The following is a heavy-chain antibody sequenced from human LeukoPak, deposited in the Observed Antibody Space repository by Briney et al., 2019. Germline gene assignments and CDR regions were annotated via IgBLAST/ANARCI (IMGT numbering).Heavy chain of an antibody. CDR2: IYPDDSDT. CDR1: GYSFTNYW. V-gene: IGHV5-51*01. D-gene: IGHD3-22*01. CDR3: ARRSYYDSGGYYYDF. J-gene: IGHJ4*02. Sequence: GEYLKISCKGSGYSFTNYWIGWVRQMPGKGLEWMGIIYPDDSDTRYSPSFQGQVTISADKSISTAYLQWSSLKASDTAMYYCARRSYYDSGGYYYDFWGQGTLVTVSS.